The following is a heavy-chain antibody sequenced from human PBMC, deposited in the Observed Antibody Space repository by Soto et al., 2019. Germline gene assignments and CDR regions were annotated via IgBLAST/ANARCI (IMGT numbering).Heavy chain of an antibody. J-gene: IGHJ4*02. CDR1: GFTFSSYG. V-gene: IGHV3-30*18. Sequence: GGSLRLSCAASGFTFSSYGMHWVRQAPGKGLEWVAVISYDGSNKYYADSVKGRFTISRDNSKNTLYLQMNSLRAEDTAVYYCAKDYIARGYCSGGSCYSTPFDYWGQGTLVTVSS. D-gene: IGHD2-15*01. CDR2: ISYDGSNK. CDR3: AKDYIARGYCSGGSCYSTPFDY.